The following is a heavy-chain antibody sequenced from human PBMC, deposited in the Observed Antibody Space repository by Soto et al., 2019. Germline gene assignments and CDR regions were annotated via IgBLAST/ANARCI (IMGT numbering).Heavy chain of an antibody. CDR1: GFSLSNARMG. J-gene: IGHJ6*02. V-gene: IGHV2-26*01. D-gene: IGHD5-18*01. CDR3: ARLRGSVYSYDYHYYGMDV. CDR2: IFSNDEK. Sequence: QVTLKESGPVLVKPTETLTLTCTVSGFSLSNARMGVSWIRQPPGKALEWLAHIFSNDEKSYSTSLKSRLTISKDTSKSQVVLTMTNMDPVDTSTYYCARLRGSVYSYDYHYYGMDVWGQGTTVTVSS.